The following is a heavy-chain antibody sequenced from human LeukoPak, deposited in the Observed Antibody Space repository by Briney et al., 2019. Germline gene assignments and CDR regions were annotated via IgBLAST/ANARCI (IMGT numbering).Heavy chain of an antibody. V-gene: IGHV3-23*01. Sequence: PGGSLRLSCAASGFTFSGYSMNWVRQAPGKGLEWISAISQSGNTIYYADSVKGRFIISRDNSKNTLYLQLNSLRAEDTAVYYCATSRRGDYRFDYWGQGTLVTVSS. D-gene: IGHD4-17*01. CDR1: GFTFSGYS. CDR2: ISQSGNTI. CDR3: ATSRRGDYRFDY. J-gene: IGHJ4*02.